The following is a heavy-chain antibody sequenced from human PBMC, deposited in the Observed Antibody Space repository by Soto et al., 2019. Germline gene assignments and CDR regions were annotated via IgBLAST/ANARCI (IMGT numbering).Heavy chain of an antibody. CDR1: GFNFSIYE. CDR3: ERFIPTHT. V-gene: IGHV3-48*03. Sequence: PGGSLRLSCEASGFNFSIYEMNWVRQTPGKGLEWVSYISNSGSTVQYADSVKGRFTISRDNAKDSLFLQMNSLRAEDTAVYYCERFIPTHTWGQGSPVTVSS. J-gene: IGHJ5*02. D-gene: IGHD2-21*01. CDR2: ISNSGSTV.